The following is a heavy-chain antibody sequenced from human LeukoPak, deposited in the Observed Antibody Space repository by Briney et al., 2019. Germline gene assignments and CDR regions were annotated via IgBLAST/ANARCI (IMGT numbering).Heavy chain of an antibody. CDR1: SDSIRSYY. CDR2: MHYTGGS. V-gene: IGHV4-59*01. CDR3: ARGLSSGWYGGFDP. D-gene: IGHD6-19*01. J-gene: IGHJ5*02. Sequence: SEPESLPCTVSSDSIRSYYWSWLRHPPGKGLEWLGYMHYTGGSNYNSSLKSRVIISVDTSRNQFSLKLSSVTAADAAVYYCARGLSSGWYGGFDPWGQGILVTVSS.